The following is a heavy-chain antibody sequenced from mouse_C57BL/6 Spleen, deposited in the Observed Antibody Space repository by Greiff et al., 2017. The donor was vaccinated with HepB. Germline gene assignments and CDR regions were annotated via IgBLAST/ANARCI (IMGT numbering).Heavy chain of an antibody. Sequence: QVQLKESGPGLVQPSQSLSITCTVSGFSLTSYGVHWVRQSPGKGLEWLGVIWSGGSTDYNAAFISRLSISKDNSKSQVFFKMNSLQADDTAIYYCARKSLYGNYEGWFAYWGQGTLVTVSA. V-gene: IGHV2-2*01. CDR2: IWSGGST. J-gene: IGHJ3*01. CDR3: ARKSLYGNYEGWFAY. D-gene: IGHD2-1*01. CDR1: GFSLTSYG.